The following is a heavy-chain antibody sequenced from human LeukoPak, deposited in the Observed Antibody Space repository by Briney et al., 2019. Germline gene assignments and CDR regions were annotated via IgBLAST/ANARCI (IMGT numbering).Heavy chain of an antibody. D-gene: IGHD4-17*01. CDR3: ARITYGDFHPFDY. Sequence: ASVKVSCTASGYTFTGYYMHWVRQAPGQGLEWMGWINPNSGGTNYAQKFQGRVTMTRDTSISTAYMELSRLRSDDTAVYYCARITYGDFHPFDYWGQGTLVTVSS. CDR1: GYTFTGYY. J-gene: IGHJ4*02. CDR2: INPNSGGT. V-gene: IGHV1-2*02.